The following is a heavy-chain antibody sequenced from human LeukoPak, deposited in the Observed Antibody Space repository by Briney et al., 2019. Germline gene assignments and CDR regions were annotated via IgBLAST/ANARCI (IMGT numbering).Heavy chain of an antibody. CDR3: ARLWFGESWFDY. Sequence: PSETLSLTCAVYGGSFSGYYWSWIRQPPGKGLERIGEINHSGSTNYNPSLKSRVTVSVDTSKNQFSLKLSSVTAADTAVYYCARLWFGESWFDYWGQGTLVTVSS. J-gene: IGHJ4*02. CDR1: GGSFSGYY. D-gene: IGHD3-10*01. CDR2: INHSGST. V-gene: IGHV4-34*01.